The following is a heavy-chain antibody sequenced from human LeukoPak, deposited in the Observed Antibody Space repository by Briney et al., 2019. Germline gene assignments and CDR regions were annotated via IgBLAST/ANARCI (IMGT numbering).Heavy chain of an antibody. J-gene: IGHJ6*04. D-gene: IGHD1-26*01. CDR3: AIHQSGSYPPYSMDV. Sequence: PSETLSLTCTVSGGSIISSSYYWGWIRQPPGKGLEWIGSMFYSGSTYYNPSLKSRVTISVDTSKNHFSLKLSSVTAADTAVYYCAIHQSGSYPPYSMDVWGKGTDVTVSS. CDR2: MFYSGST. CDR1: GGSIISSSYY. V-gene: IGHV4-39*01.